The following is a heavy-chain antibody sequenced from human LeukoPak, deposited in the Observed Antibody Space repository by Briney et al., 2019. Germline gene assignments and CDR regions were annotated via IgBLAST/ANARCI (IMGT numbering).Heavy chain of an antibody. CDR1: GFTFSSYA. CDR3: ARTRTSEGNAFDI. CDR2: ISYDGSNK. J-gene: IGHJ3*02. Sequence: GGSLRLSCAASGFTFSSYAMHWVRQAPGKGLGWVAVISYDGSNKYYADSVKGRFTISRDNSKNTLYLQMNSLRAEDTAVYYCARTRTSEGNAFDIWGQGTMVTVSS. V-gene: IGHV3-30*01.